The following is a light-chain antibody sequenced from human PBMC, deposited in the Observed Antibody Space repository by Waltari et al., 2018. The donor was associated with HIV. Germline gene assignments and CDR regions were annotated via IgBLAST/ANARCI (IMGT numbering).Light chain of an antibody. CDR1: SNDVGGYKY. Sequence: QSALPQPASVSGSPGQSITISCTGTSNDVGGYKYVSWYQQHPGKAPKVVIYEVSNRPSGVSNRFSGSKSGNTASLTISGLQAEDEADYYCSSYASTSTRVFGGGTKLTVL. CDR3: SSYASTSTRV. J-gene: IGLJ3*02. CDR2: EVS. V-gene: IGLV2-14*01.